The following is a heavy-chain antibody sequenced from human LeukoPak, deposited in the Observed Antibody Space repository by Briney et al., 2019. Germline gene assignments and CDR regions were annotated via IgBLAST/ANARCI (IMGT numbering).Heavy chain of an antibody. CDR1: GGSISSSSYY. J-gene: IGHJ4*02. D-gene: IGHD3-10*01. CDR3: ARGIKFRGVPLFDY. V-gene: IGHV4-39*01. Sequence: SETLSLTCTVSGGSISSSSYYWGWIRQPPGRGLEWIGSIYYSGSTYYNPSLKSRVTISVDTSKNQFSLKLSSVTAADTAVYYCARGIKFRGVPLFDYWGQGTLVTVSS. CDR2: IYYSGST.